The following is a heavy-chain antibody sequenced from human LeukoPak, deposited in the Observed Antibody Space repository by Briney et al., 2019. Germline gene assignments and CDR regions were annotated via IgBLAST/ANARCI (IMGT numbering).Heavy chain of an antibody. V-gene: IGHV1-18*01. CDR2: ISAYSGNT. D-gene: IGHD3-3*01. J-gene: IGHJ5*02. CDR3: ATSNFGVVIIPNTYNWFDP. Sequence: ASVKVSCKASGYTFTSYGISWVRQAPGQGLEWMGWISAYSGNTNYAQKLQGRVTMTTDTSTSTAYMELRSLRSDDTAVYYCATSNFGVVIIPNTYNWFDPWGQGTLVTVSS. CDR1: GYTFTSYG.